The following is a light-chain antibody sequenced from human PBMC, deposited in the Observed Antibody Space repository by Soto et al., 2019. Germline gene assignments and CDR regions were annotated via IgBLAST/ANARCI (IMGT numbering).Light chain of an antibody. CDR1: SSNIGSKY. J-gene: IGLJ2*01. CDR3: AAWDDSLSGVV. Sequence: QSVLTQSPSASGTPGQRVTISCSGSSSNIGSKYVYWYQQLPGTAPKLLIYRDNQRRSGVPDRFSGSKSGTSASLAIGGLRSEDEADYYCAAWDDSLSGVVFGGGTKLTVL. V-gene: IGLV1-47*01. CDR2: RDN.